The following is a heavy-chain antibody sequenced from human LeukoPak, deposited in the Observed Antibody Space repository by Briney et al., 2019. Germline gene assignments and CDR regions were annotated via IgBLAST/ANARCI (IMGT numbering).Heavy chain of an antibody. CDR1: GFTFSSYA. Sequence: GGSLRLSCAASGFTFSSYAMHWVRQAPGKGLEWVAVISYDGSNKYYADSVKGRFTISRDNAKNSLYLQMNSLRAEDTAVYYCARRLRDYYGMDVWGQGTTVTVSS. J-gene: IGHJ6*02. D-gene: IGHD6-19*01. V-gene: IGHV3-30*04. CDR3: ARRLRDYYGMDV. CDR2: ISYDGSNK.